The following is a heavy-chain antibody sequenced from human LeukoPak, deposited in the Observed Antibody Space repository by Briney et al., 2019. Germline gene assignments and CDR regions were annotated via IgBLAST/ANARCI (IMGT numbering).Heavy chain of an antibody. V-gene: IGHV4-4*07. CDR1: GGSNSSYY. CDR2: IYTSGST. CDR3: ARRRSGRDWFDP. D-gene: IGHD3-3*01. Sequence: SETLSLTCTVSGGSNSSYYWSWIRQPAGKGLEWIGRIYTSGSTNYNPSLKSRVTMSVDTSKNQFSLKLSSLTAADTAVYYCARRRSGRDWFDPWGQGTLVTVSS. J-gene: IGHJ5*02.